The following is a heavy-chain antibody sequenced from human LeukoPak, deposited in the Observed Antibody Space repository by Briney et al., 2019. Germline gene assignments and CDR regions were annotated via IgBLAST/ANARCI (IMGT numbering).Heavy chain of an antibody. CDR2: IYYSGST. V-gene: IGHV4-30-4*01. J-gene: IGHJ4*02. Sequence: PSQTLSLTCTVSGGSISCGVYYWRWIRQPPGKGLEWIGYIYYSGSTYYNPSLKSRLTISVDTSKSQFSLKLSSVTAADTAVYYCARYSSSWTVFDYWGQGTLVTVSS. CDR3: ARYSSSWTVFDY. D-gene: IGHD6-13*01. CDR1: GGSISCGVYY.